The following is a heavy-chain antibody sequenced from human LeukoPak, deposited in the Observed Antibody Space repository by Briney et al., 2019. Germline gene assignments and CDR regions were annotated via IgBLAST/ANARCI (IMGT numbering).Heavy chain of an antibody. CDR2: INHSGST. CDR3: ARRNYYYDSSGYYYTFDY. J-gene: IGHJ4*02. V-gene: IGHV4-34*01. CDR1: GGSFSGYY. Sequence: SETLSLTCAVYGGSFSGYYWSWIRQPPGKGLEWIGEINHSGSTNYNPSLKSRVTISVDTSKNQFSLKLSSVTAADTAVYYCARRNYYYDSSGYYYTFDYWGQGTLVTVSS. D-gene: IGHD3-22*01.